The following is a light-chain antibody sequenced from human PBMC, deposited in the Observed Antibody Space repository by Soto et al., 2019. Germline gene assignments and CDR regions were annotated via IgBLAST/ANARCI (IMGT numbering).Light chain of an antibody. V-gene: IGKV1-39*01. Sequence: DIPVTQSPSTLSASVGDRVTITCRASQNISNNLNWYQQKPGEAAKVLIYVGSGLQRGVASRFRGSGSGTHFTLTITSLQPEDFANYFCQQSYNSPPYTFGLGTKLEMK. CDR2: VGS. CDR1: QNISNN. CDR3: QQSYNSPPYT. J-gene: IGKJ2*01.